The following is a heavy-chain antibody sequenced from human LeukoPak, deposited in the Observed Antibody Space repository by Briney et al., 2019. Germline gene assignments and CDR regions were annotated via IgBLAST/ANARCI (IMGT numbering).Heavy chain of an antibody. CDR2: ISGSGGST. CDR1: GFTFSSYG. Sequence: GGSLRLSCAASGFTFSSYGMSWVRQAPGKGLEWVSAISGSGGSTYYADSVKGRFTISRDNSKNTLYLQMNSLRTEDTAVYYCAKSEWLGRVDYWGQGTLVTVSS. D-gene: IGHD6-19*01. J-gene: IGHJ4*02. V-gene: IGHV3-23*01. CDR3: AKSEWLGRVDY.